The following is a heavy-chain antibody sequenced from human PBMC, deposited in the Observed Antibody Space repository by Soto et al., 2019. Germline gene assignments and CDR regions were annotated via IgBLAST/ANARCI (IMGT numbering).Heavy chain of an antibody. CDR3: ARLIYCSGGSWCTFFDY. CDR1: GFSLSNARMG. V-gene: IGHV2-26*01. CDR2: IFSNDEK. J-gene: IGHJ4*02. D-gene: IGHD2-15*01. Sequence: QVTLKESGPVLVKPTETLTLTCTVSGFSLSNARMGVSWIRQPPGKALEWIAHIFSNDEKSYSTSLKSRLTISKDTSKSQVVLTMTNMDPVDTATYYCARLIYCSGGSWCTFFDYWGQGTLVTVSS.